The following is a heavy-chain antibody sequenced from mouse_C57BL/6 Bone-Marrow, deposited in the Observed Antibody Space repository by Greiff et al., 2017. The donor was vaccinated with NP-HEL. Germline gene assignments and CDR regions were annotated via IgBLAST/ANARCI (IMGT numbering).Heavy chain of an antibody. CDR2: INPNNGGT. D-gene: IGHD2-4*01. Sequence: EVQLQQSGPELVKPGASVKISCKASGYTFTDYYMNWVKQSHGKSLEWIGDINPNNGGTSYNQKFKGKATLTVDKSSSTAYLELRSLTSDDSAVYSCARASYYDYDGAMDYWGQGTAVTVSA. CDR1: GYTFTDYY. V-gene: IGHV1-26*01. CDR3: ARASYYDYDGAMDY. J-gene: IGHJ4*01.